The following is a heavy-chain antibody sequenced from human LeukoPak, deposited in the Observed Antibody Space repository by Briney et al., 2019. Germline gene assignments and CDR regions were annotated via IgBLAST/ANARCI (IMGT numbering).Heavy chain of an antibody. CDR2: INPNSGET. CDR3: AREDYVWGSYRYYAFDI. D-gene: IGHD3-16*02. Sequence: ASVKVSCKTSGYTFTGYYIHWVRQAPGQGLEWMGWINPNSGETNYAQKFQGRVTITADKSTSTAYMELSSLRSEDTAVYYCAREDYVWGSYRYYAFDIWGQGTMVTVSS. CDR1: GYTFTGYY. J-gene: IGHJ3*02. V-gene: IGHV1-2*02.